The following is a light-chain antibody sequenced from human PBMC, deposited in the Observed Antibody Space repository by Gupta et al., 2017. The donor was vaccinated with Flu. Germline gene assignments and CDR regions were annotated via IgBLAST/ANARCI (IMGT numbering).Light chain of an antibody. Sequence: CSGNKLGNKYAFWYQQKPGQSPVLVIYQDTKRPSGIPERFSGSNSGNTATLTISGTQPMDEADYYCQTWDTRFVVFGGGTKLTVL. V-gene: IGLV3-1*01. CDR3: QTWDTRFVV. J-gene: IGLJ2*01. CDR1: KLGNKY. CDR2: QDT.